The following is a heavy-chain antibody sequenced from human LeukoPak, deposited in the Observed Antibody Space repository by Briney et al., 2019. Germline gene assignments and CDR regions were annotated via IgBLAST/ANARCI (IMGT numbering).Heavy chain of an antibody. CDR2: INYSGST. Sequence: SETLSLTCAVYGGSFRGYYWSWTRQPPGKGLEWIGEINYSGSTNYNPSLESRVTISVLTSKNQFSLKLSSVTAADTAVYYCARAGDSSGYSDYWGQGTLVTVSS. D-gene: IGHD3-22*01. V-gene: IGHV4-34*01. J-gene: IGHJ4*02. CDR1: GGSFRGYY. CDR3: ARAGDSSGYSDY.